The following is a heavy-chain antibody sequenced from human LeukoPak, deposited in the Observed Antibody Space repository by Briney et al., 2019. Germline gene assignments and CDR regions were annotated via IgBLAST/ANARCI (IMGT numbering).Heavy chain of an antibody. CDR3: ATYYYDSGGFHFHH. J-gene: IGHJ1*01. Sequence: GGSLRLSRAASGFTFRSYGMHWVRQAPGKGLEYVSAISSNGGRTYYANSVKGRFTISRDNSRNTLYLQMGSLRAEDMAVYYCATYYYDSGGFHFHHWGQGTLVTVSS. V-gene: IGHV3-64*01. CDR1: GFTFRSYG. CDR2: ISSNGGRT. D-gene: IGHD3-22*01.